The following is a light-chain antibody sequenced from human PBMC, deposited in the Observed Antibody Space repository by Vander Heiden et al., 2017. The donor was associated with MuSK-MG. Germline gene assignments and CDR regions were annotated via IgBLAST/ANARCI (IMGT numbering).Light chain of an antibody. J-gene: IGLJ1*01. CDR2: EVS. CDR1: SSDVGTYKY. Sequence: QSALTQPASVSGSPGQSITISCTGTSSDVGTYKYVSWYQHHPGKAPKLMIYEVSNRPSGVSNRVSGSKSGNTASLTISGLQAEDEADYYCSSYTSSSTRVFGTGTKVTVL. CDR3: SSYTSSSTRV. V-gene: IGLV2-14*01.